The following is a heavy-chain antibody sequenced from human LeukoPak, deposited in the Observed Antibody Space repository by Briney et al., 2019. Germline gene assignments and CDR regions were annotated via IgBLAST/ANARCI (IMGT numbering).Heavy chain of an antibody. Sequence: PSGTLSLTCAVSGGSISSSNWWSWVRQPPGKGLEWIGEIYHSGSTNYNPSLKSRVTISVDKSKNQFSLKLSSVTAADTAVYYCARVPIYDSSGYLFYPLSGWGQGTLVTVSS. D-gene: IGHD3-22*01. CDR1: GGSISSSNW. J-gene: IGHJ4*02. CDR2: IYHSGST. V-gene: IGHV4-4*02. CDR3: ARVPIYDSSGYLFYPLSG.